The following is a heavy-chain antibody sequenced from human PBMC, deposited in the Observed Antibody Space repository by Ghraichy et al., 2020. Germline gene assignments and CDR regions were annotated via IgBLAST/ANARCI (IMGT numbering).Heavy chain of an antibody. V-gene: IGHV3-23*01. CDR2: ISGSGGST. D-gene: IGHD2-21*02. CDR1: GFTFTSYA. Sequence: GGSLRLSCAASGFTFTSYAMSWVRQAPGKGLEWVSTISGSGGSTDCAASVKGRFTISRDNSKNTLFLQMNSLRAEDTAIYYCAKLYCRGDCYYNDYWGQGTLVTVSS. J-gene: IGHJ4*02. CDR3: AKLYCRGDCYYNDY.